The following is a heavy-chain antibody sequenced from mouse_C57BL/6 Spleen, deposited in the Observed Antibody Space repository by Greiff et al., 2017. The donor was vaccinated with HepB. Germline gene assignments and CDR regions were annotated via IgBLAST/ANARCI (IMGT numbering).Heavy chain of an antibody. CDR1: GFTFSSYA. J-gene: IGHJ2*01. CDR3: EKEDYGSNFDY. Sequence: EVQLVESGGGLVKPGGSLKLSCAASGFTFSSYAMSWVRQTPEKRQEWVATISDGGSYTYYPDNVKGRFTISRDNAKNNLYLQMSHLKSEDTAMYYWEKEDYGSNFDYWGQGTTLTVSS. V-gene: IGHV5-4*01. CDR2: ISDGGSYT. D-gene: IGHD1-1*01.